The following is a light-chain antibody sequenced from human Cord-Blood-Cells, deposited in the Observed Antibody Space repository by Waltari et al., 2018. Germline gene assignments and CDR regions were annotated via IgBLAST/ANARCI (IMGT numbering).Light chain of an antibody. V-gene: IGLV2-23*03. J-gene: IGLJ2*01. CDR3: CSYAGSSTFVV. CDR1: SSDVGSYNL. Sequence: QSALTQPASVSGSPGQSITISCTGTSSDVGSYNLVSWYQQHPGNAPKLRIYEGSKRPSVVSNRFSGSKSGNTASLTISGLQAEDEADYYCCSYAGSSTFVVFGGGTKLTVL. CDR2: EGS.